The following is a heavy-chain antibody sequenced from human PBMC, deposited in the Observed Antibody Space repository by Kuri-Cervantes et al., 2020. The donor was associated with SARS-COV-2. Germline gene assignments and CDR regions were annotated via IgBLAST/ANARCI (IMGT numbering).Heavy chain of an antibody. CDR3: ARANGDYQIETDCYYYYYMDV. V-gene: IGHV4-38-2*01. CDR1: GYSISSGYY. D-gene: IGHD4-17*01. Sequence: SETLSLTCAVSGYSISSGYYWGWIRQPPGKGLEWIGSIYHSGSTYYNPSLKSRVTISVDTSMAQFSLKLSSVTAADTAVYYCARANGDYQIETDCYYYYYMDVWGKGTTVTVSS. CDR2: IYHSGST. J-gene: IGHJ6*03.